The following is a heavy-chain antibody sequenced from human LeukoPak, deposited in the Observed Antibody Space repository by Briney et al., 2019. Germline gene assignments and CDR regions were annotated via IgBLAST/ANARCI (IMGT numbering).Heavy chain of an antibody. CDR1: GFTFSNAW. V-gene: IGHV3-30*03. CDR3: ARDQYYDFWSGHRTFDY. CDR2: ISYDGSNK. J-gene: IGHJ4*02. Sequence: GGSLRLSCAASGFTFSNAWMSWVRQAPGKGLEWVAVISYDGSNKYYADSVKGRFTISRDNAKNSLYLQMNSLRAEDTAVYYCARDQYYDFWSGHRTFDYWGQGTLVIVSS. D-gene: IGHD3-3*01.